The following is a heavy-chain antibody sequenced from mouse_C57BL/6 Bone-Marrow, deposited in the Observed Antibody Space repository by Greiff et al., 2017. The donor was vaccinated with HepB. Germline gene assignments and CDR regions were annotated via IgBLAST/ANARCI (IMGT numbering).Heavy chain of an antibody. D-gene: IGHD4-1*01. J-gene: IGHJ2*01. CDR1: GFTFSSYC. CDR3: ARSGTGPAYWFDY. Sequence: VQLQQPGAGLVKPGASVKLSCAASGFTFSSYCMHWVRQTPEKGLEWVGMISTSSGSTNYNETFKSQDTLTVDKSTSTAYLQLSSLTSEDSAVYYCARSGTGPAYWFDYWGQGTTLTVSS. V-gene: IGHV1-64*01. CDR2: ISTSSGST.